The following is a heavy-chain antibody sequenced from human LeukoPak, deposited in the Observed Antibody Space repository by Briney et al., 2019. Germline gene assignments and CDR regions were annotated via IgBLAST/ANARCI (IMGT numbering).Heavy chain of an antibody. V-gene: IGHV4-39*07. Sequence: SETLSLTCTVSGGSISSNDYYWGWIRQPPGKGLEWIGSIYYSGSTYFNPSLKSRVTISVDRSKSQFSLKLSSVTAADTAVYYCARDLLDAFDIWGQGTMVTVSS. CDR3: ARDLLDAFDI. J-gene: IGHJ3*02. CDR1: GGSISSNDYY. CDR2: IYYSGST. D-gene: IGHD3-10*01.